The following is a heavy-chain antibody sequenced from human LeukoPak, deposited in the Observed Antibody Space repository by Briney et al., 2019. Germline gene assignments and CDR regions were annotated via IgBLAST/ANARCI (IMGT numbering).Heavy chain of an antibody. CDR2: IYGAGDT. CDR3: AREGRLGELSLQIDY. V-gene: IGHV3-66*01. J-gene: IGHJ4*02. CDR1: GFTVSNNY. Sequence: GGSLRLSCAASGFTVSNNYMIWVRQAPGKGLEWVSVIYGAGDTYYADSVKGRFTISRDNSKNTLFLQMNSLRGEDTAVYYCAREGRLGELSLQIDYWGQGTLVTVSS. D-gene: IGHD3-16*02.